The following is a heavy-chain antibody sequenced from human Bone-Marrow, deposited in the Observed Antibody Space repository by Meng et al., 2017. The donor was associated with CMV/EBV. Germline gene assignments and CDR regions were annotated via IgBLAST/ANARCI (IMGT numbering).Heavy chain of an antibody. D-gene: IGHD6-19*01. J-gene: IGHJ6*02. CDR1: GGSVSSGSFY. Sequence: GSLRLSCTVSGGSVSSGSFYWSWIRQPPGKGLEWIGFIYYSGSTNYNPSLKSRVTISVDTSKNQFSLKLSYVTAADTAVYSCARLPVATNFLYYYYYGMDVWGQGTTVTV. CDR2: IYYSGST. V-gene: IGHV4-61*01. CDR3: ARLPVATNFLYYYYYGMDV.